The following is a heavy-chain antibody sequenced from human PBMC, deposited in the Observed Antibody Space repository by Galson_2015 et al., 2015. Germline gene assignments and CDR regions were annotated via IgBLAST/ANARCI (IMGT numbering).Heavy chain of an antibody. V-gene: IGHV3-48*01. CDR2: ISSSSSTI. Sequence: SLRLSCAASGFTFSSYSMNWVRQAPGKGLEWVSYISSSSSTIYYADSVKGRFTISRDNAKNSLYLQMNSLRAEDTAVYYCARAHIVVVPAAAVVYYGMDVWGQGTTVTVSS. D-gene: IGHD2-2*01. CDR1: GFTFSSYS. CDR3: ARAHIVVVPAAAVVYYGMDV. J-gene: IGHJ6*02.